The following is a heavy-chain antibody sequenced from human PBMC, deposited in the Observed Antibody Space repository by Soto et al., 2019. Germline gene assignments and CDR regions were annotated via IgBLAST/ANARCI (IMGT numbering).Heavy chain of an antibody. CDR3: ARSTEWNAFDL. D-gene: IGHD3-3*01. V-gene: IGHV3-53*02. Sequence: EEQLVETGGGLIQPGGSLRLSCAVSGFTVIRDYMNWVRQAPGKGLEWVSVIYSGGTTYHADSVKGRFTISRDNFGNTLFLQMNSLRAEDTAMYYCARSTEWNAFDLWGQGTMVTVSS. CDR2: IYSGGTT. CDR1: GFTVIRDY. J-gene: IGHJ3*01.